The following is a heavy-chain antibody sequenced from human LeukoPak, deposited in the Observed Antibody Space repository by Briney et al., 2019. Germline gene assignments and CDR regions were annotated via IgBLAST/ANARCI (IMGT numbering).Heavy chain of an antibody. CDR1: GFTFSAFA. CDR2: IFPSGGEI. D-gene: IGHD2-8*02. CDR3: ATYRQVLLPFES. J-gene: IGHJ4*02. V-gene: IGHV3-23*01. Sequence: GGTLRLSCAASGFTFSAFAMIWVRQPPGKGLEWVSSIFPSGGEIHYADSVRGRFTISRDNSKSTLSLQMNSLRAEDTAIYYCATYRQVLLPFESWGQGTLVTVSS.